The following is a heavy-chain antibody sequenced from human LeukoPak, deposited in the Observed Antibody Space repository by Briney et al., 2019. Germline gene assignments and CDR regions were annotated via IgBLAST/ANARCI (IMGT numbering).Heavy chain of an antibody. J-gene: IGHJ4*02. D-gene: IGHD3-3*01. Sequence: ASVKVSCKASGYTFTSYDINWVRQATGQGLEWMGWMNPNSGNTGYAQKFQGRVTMTRNTSISTAYMELSSLRSEDTAVYYCARGSYYDFWSGYPYFDYWGQGTLVTVSS. CDR2: MNPNSGNT. CDR1: GYTFTSYD. V-gene: IGHV1-8*01. CDR3: ARGSYYDFWSGYPYFDY.